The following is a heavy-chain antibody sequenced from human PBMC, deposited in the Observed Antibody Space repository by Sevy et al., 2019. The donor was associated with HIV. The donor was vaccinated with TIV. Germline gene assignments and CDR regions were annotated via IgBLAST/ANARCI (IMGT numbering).Heavy chain of an antibody. Sequence: QSQTLSLTCAISGDSVSSNSAAWNWIRQSPSRGLEWLGRTYYRSKWYNDYAVSVKSRITINPDTSKNQFSLQLNSVSPEETAVYYCARGYRPYSSGWLYYFDYWGQGTLVTVSS. CDR3: ARGYRPYSSGWLYYFDY. D-gene: IGHD6-19*01. J-gene: IGHJ4*02. V-gene: IGHV6-1*01. CDR2: TYYRSKWYN. CDR1: GDSVSSNSAA.